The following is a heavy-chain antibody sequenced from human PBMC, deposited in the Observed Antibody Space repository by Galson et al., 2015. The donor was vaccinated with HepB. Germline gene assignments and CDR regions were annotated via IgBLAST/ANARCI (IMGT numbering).Heavy chain of an antibody. Sequence: SLRLSCAASGFTFSSYWMSWVRQAPGKGLEWVANIKQDGSEKYYVDSVKGRFTISRDNAKNSLYLQMNSLRAEDTAVYYCSRGEAAGTIYHYYYMDVWGKGTTVTVSS. D-gene: IGHD6-13*01. V-gene: IGHV3-7*01. CDR3: SRGEAAGTIYHYYYMDV. CDR2: IKQDGSEK. CDR1: GFTFSSYW. J-gene: IGHJ6*03.